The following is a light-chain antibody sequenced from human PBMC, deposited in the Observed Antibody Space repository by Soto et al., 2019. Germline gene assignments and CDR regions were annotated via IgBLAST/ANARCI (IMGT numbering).Light chain of an antibody. CDR1: QSVSSSY. CDR3: QQYGSSLLT. V-gene: IGKV3-20*01. J-gene: IGKJ4*01. Sequence: EIVLTQSPGTLSLSPGERATLSCRASQSVSSSYLAWYQKKPGQAPRLLIYGASSRATGIPDRFSGSGSGTDFTLTISSLEPEDFAVYYCQQYGSSLLTFGGGTKVEIK. CDR2: GAS.